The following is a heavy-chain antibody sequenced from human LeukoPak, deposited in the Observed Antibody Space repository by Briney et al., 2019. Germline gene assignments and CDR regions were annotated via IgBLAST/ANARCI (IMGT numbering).Heavy chain of an antibody. J-gene: IGHJ6*03. D-gene: IGHD3-3*01. Sequence: SETLSLTCTVSGGSISSSSYYWGWIRQPPGKGLEWIGSIYYSGSTYYNPSLKSRVTISVDTSKNQFSLKLSSVTAADTAVYYCAREARKGFDFWSVSPGGWDYYYYYMDVWGKGTTVTVSS. CDR1: GGSISSSSYY. CDR3: AREARKGFDFWSVSPGGWDYYYYYMDV. V-gene: IGHV4-39*07. CDR2: IYYSGST.